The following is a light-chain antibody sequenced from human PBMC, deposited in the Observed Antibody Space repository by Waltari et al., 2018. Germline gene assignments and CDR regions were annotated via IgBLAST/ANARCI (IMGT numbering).Light chain of an antibody. Sequence: QSVLTQPPSVSAAPGQKVTISCSGSSANIGNYLVSGYHQLPGATPKLLIYDHYKRPSGIPDRFSASKSGTSATLDITGLQIGDEADYYCATWDNSLTAVVFGGGTKLTVL. V-gene: IGLV1-51*01. J-gene: IGLJ2*01. CDR3: ATWDNSLTAVV. CDR2: DHY. CDR1: SANIGNYL.